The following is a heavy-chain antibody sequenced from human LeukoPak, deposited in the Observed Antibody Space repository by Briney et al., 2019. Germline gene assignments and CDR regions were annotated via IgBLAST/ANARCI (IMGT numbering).Heavy chain of an antibody. CDR2: IYHSGST. V-gene: IGHV4-38-2*02. CDR3: ARNLLWFGDPYYFDY. J-gene: IGHJ4*02. Sequence: SETLSLTCTVSGYSIGSGYYWGWIRQPPGKGLEWIGSIYHSGSTYYNPSLKSRVTISVDTSKNQFSLKLSSVTAADTAVYYCARNLLWFGDPYYFDYWGQGTLVTVSS. CDR1: GYSIGSGYY. D-gene: IGHD3-10*01.